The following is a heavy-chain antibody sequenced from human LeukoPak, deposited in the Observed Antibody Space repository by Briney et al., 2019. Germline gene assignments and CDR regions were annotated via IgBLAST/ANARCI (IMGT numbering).Heavy chain of an antibody. J-gene: IGHJ2*01. CDR1: GGSFSRGAYY. CDR3: ARRWLQAGYFDF. V-gene: IGHV4-31*02. Sequence: SQTLCLTCAVSGGSFSRGAYYWSCLRQHPEQGLEWIGYIYYSGTTYYNPSFQSRVIISSDTAKNQFSLKLSSVTAADTAVYFCARRWLQAGYFDFWGRGTLVTVSS. CDR2: IYYSGTT. D-gene: IGHD5-24*01.